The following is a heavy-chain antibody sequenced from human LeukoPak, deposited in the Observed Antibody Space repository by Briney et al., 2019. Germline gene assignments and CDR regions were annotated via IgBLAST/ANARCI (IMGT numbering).Heavy chain of an antibody. CDR1: GGSISSGGYY. D-gene: IGHD2/OR15-2a*01. V-gene: IGHV4-61*08. J-gene: IGHJ6*02. CDR2: IYYSGST. CDR3: AREPYLGYYYYGMDV. Sequence: PSQTLSLTCTVSGGSISSGGYYWSWIRQPPGKGLEWIGYIYYSGSTNYNPSLKSRVTISVDTSKNQFSLKLSSVTAADTAVYYCAREPYLGYYYYGMDVWGQGTTVTVSS.